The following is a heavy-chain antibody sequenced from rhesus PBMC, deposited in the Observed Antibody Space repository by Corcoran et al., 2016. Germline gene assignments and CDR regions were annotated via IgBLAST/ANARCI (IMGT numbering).Heavy chain of an antibody. V-gene: IGHV4-80*01. CDR2: INGDSGST. CDR1: GAPIRSNW. J-gene: IGHJ4*01. Sequence: QVQLQESGPGLVKPSETLSLTCTVSGAPIRSNWWSLIRQPPGKGLEWIGEINGDSGSTNYNPSLKSRVTISKDASKNQFSLKLSSVTAADTAVYYCARQGVTTVDFWGQGVLVTISS. D-gene: IGHD4-17*01. CDR3: ARQGVTTVDF.